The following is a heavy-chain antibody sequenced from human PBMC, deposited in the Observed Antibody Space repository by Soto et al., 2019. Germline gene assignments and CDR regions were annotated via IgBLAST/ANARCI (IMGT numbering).Heavy chain of an antibody. CDR2: MWYDGSNK. CDR1: GFTFSSYG. J-gene: IGHJ5*02. D-gene: IGHD2-2*03. CDR3: AIVWIEKMAAPLLFDP. Sequence: QVQLVESGGGVVQPGRSLRLSCAASGFTFSSYGMHWVRQAPGKGLEWVAVMWYDGSNKYYADSVKGRFTISRDNSKNTLYLQMNSLRAEDTAVYYCAIVWIEKMAAPLLFDPWGQGTLVTVSS. V-gene: IGHV3-33*01.